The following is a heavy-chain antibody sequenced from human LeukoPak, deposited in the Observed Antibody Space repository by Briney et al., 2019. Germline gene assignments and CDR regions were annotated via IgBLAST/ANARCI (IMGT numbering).Heavy chain of an antibody. CDR1: GFTLGSYW. J-gene: IGHJ3*02. V-gene: IGHV3-74*01. Sequence: GGSLRLSCAVSGFTLGSYWMHWVRQAPGQGLAWVSRVNTDGSSTTYADSVKGRFTISRDSAKNTLYLQMNSLRAEDTAMYYCARVSGSRNYYFGAFDIWGQGTMVTVSS. CDR2: VNTDGSST. CDR3: ARVSGSRNYYFGAFDI. D-gene: IGHD3-10*01.